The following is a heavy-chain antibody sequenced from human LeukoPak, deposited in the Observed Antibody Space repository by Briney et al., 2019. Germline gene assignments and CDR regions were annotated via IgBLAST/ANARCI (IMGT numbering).Heavy chain of an antibody. V-gene: IGHV3-30*04. CDR1: GFTFSSYA. CDR2: ISYDGSNK. Sequence: GGSLRLSCAASGFTFSSYAMHWVRQAPGKRLEWVAVISYDGSNKYYADSVKGRFTISRDNSKNTLYLQMNSLRAEDTAVYYCARYSSSWFVYWGQGTLVTVSS. J-gene: IGHJ5*01. CDR3: ARYSSSWFVY. D-gene: IGHD6-13*01.